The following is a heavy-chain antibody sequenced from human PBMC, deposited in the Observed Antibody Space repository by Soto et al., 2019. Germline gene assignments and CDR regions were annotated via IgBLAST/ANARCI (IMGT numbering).Heavy chain of an antibody. V-gene: IGHV3-33*01. Sequence: PGGSLRLSCAASGFTFSSYGMHWVRQAPGKGLEWVAVIWYDGSNKYYADSVKGRFTISRDNSKNTLHLQMNSLRAEDTAVYYCARADCSGGSCPYHYYYYGMDVWGQGTTVTVSS. CDR2: IWYDGSNK. CDR1: GFTFSSYG. D-gene: IGHD2-15*01. J-gene: IGHJ6*02. CDR3: ARADCSGGSCPYHYYYYGMDV.